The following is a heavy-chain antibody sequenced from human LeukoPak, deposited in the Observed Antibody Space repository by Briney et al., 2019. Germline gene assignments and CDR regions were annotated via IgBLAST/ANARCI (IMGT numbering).Heavy chain of an antibody. J-gene: IGHJ3*02. CDR1: GYIFTGYY. D-gene: IGHD6-6*01. Sequence: ASVKVSCKASGYIFTGYYMHWVRQAPGQGLEWMGWINPNSGGTNYAQKFQGRVTMTRDTSISTAYMELSSLKSDDTAVYYCARDRNSGSSLDIWGQGTMLTVSS. CDR2: INPNSGGT. CDR3: ARDRNSGSSLDI. V-gene: IGHV1-2*02.